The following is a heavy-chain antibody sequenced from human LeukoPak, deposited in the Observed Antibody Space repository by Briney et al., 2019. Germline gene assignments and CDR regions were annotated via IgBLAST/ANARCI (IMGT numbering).Heavy chain of an antibody. V-gene: IGHV5-51*01. CDR1: GYSFTSYW. CDR3: ARQERAAAGTDYYYYGMDV. CDR2: IYPGDSDT. Sequence: PGASLKISCKGSGYSFTSYWIGWVRPMPGKGLEWMGIIYPGDSDTRYSPSFQGQVTISADKSISTAYLQWSSLKASDTAMYYCARQERAAAGTDYYYYGMDVWGQGTTVTVSS. D-gene: IGHD6-13*01. J-gene: IGHJ6*02.